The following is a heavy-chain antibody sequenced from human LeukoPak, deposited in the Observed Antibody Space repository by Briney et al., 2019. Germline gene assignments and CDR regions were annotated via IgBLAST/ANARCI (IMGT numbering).Heavy chain of an antibody. Sequence: LSLTCAVYGGSFSGYYWSWIRQPPGKGLEWIGEINHSGSTNYNPSLKSRVAISVDTSKNQFSLKLSSVTAADTAVYYCARGTTFDYWGQGTLVTVSS. CDR3: ARGTTFDY. J-gene: IGHJ4*02. D-gene: IGHD1-7*01. V-gene: IGHV4-34*01. CDR1: GGSFSGYY. CDR2: INHSGST.